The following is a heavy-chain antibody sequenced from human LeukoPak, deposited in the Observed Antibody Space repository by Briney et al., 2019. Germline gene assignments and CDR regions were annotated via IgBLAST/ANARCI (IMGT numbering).Heavy chain of an antibody. V-gene: IGHV3-11*03. CDR3: ASPAAGANFDY. Sequence: GGSLRLSCAASGFTFSDYYMSWIRQAQGKGLEWISYISSVGSYTNYADSVKGRFTISRDNAKNSLYLQMNSLRAEDTAVYYCASPAAGANFDYWGQGTLVTVSS. CDR1: GFTFSDYY. D-gene: IGHD6-13*01. J-gene: IGHJ4*02. CDR2: ISSVGSYT.